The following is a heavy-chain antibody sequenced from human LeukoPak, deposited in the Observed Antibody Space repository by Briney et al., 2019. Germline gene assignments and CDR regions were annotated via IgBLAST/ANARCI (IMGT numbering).Heavy chain of an antibody. CDR3: AKSKGSSSGAFDI. Sequence: GASLRLSCAASGFTFSSYAMSWVRQAPGKGLEWVSTISGSGDTTYYADSVKGRFTISRDNSKNTLYLQMNSLRVEDTAVCYCAKSKGSSSGAFDIWGQGTMVTVSS. V-gene: IGHV3-23*01. CDR2: ISGSGDTT. D-gene: IGHD2-2*01. J-gene: IGHJ3*02. CDR1: GFTFSSYA.